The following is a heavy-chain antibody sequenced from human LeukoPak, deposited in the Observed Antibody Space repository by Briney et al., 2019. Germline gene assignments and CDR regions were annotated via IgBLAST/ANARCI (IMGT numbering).Heavy chain of an antibody. CDR2: IIPIFGTA. J-gene: IGHJ4*02. CDR1: GGTFSSYA. D-gene: IGHD1-26*01. V-gene: IGHV1-69*13. Sequence: SVTLSLKASGGTFSSYAISWVRLAPGQGLEWMGGIIPIFGTANYAQKFQGRVTITADESTSTAYMELSSLRSEDTAVYYCAKSIVGATGGYFDYWGQGTPVTVSS. CDR3: AKSIVGATGGYFDY.